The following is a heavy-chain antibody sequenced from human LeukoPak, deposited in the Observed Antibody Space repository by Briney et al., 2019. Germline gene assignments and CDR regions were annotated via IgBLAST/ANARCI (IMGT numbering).Heavy chain of an antibody. CDR1: GFTFSSYS. D-gene: IGHD3-3*01. V-gene: IGHV3-21*01. Sequence: GGSLRLSCAASGFTFSSYSMNWVRQAPGKGLEWVSSISSSSSYIYYADLVKGRFTISRDNAKNSLYLQMNSLRAEDTAVYYCARDVAIFGVVTDFDYWGQGTLVTVSS. CDR2: ISSSSSYI. CDR3: ARDVAIFGVVTDFDY. J-gene: IGHJ4*02.